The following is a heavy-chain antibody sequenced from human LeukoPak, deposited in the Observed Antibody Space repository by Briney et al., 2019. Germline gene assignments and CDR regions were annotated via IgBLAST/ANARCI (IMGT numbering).Heavy chain of an antibody. CDR1: GFTFSTYW. CDR2: INVDGSTT. V-gene: IGHV3-74*01. D-gene: IGHD1-14*01. J-gene: IGHJ4*02. Sequence: GGSLRLSCAAAGFTFSTYWMHWVRQAPGEGLVWVSRINVDGSTTTYADSVKGRFTISRDNSKNTMSVQMDDLRAEDTAVYYCTRYNNDHFDYWGQGTLVTVSS. CDR3: TRYNNDHFDY.